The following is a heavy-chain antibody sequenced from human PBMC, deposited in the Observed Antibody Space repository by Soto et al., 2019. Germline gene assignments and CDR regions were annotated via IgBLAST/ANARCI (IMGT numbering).Heavy chain of an antibody. CDR1: GGSISSGDYY. V-gene: IGHV4-30-4*01. CDR2: IYYSGST. Sequence: SETLSLTCTVSGGSISSGDYYWSWIRQPPGKGLEWIGYIYYSGSTCYNPSLKSRVTISVDTSKNQFSLKLSSVTAADTAVYYCARAGDPFYFDYWGQGTLVTVSS. J-gene: IGHJ4*02. CDR3: ARAGDPFYFDY.